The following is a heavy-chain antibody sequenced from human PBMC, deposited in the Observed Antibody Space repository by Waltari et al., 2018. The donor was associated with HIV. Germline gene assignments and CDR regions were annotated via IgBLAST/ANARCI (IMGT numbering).Heavy chain of an antibody. J-gene: IGHJ4*02. CDR2: INPNSGNT. Sequence: QVQLVQSGAEVKTPGASVKVSCKASGYTFTSYDINWVRQATGPGREWMGWINPNSGNTGDAQKCQGRVTMTSKASITTAYMELSSLRSEDTAVYFCARGIPAGRYETLTGQDYWGQGTLVTVSS. CDR3: ARGIPAGRYETLTGQDY. V-gene: IGHV1-8*01. D-gene: IGHD3-9*01. CDR1: GYTFTSYD.